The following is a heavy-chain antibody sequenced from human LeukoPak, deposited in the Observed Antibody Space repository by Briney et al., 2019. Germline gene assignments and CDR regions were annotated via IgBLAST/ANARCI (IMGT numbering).Heavy chain of an antibody. V-gene: IGHV3-23*01. D-gene: IGHD2-2*01. J-gene: IGHJ4*02. CDR2: ISGSGGST. CDR1: GFTFSSYA. Sequence: GGSLRLSCAASGFTFSSYAMSWVRQAPGKGLEWVSAISGSGGSTYYADSVKGRFTISRDNSKNTLYLQMNSLRAEDTAVYYCAKQRALYCSSTSCYPKYYFDYWGQGALVTVSS. CDR3: AKQRALYCSSTSCYPKYYFDY.